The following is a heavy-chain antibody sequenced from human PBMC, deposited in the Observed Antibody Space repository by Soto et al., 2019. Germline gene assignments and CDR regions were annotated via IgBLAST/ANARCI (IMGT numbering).Heavy chain of an antibody. Sequence: QVQLVQSGAEVKKPGSSVKVSCKASGGTFSSYTISWVRQAPGQGLEWMGRIIPILGIANYAQKFQGRVTITADRSTSTDYMELSSLRCEDTAVYYCARWDSSGWRGIYYWGQGTLVTVPS. J-gene: IGHJ4*01. CDR2: IIPILGIA. CDR3: ARWDSSGWRGIYY. D-gene: IGHD6-19*01. V-gene: IGHV1-69*02. CDR1: GGTFSSYT.